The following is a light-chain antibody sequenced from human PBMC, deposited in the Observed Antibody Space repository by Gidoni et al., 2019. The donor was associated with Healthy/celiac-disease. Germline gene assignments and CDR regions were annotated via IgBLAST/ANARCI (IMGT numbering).Light chain of an antibody. CDR1: PSVSSN. Sequence: ELVMTQSPATLSVSPGERATLSCRASPSVSSNLAWYQQKPGQAPRLLIYGASTRATGIPARFSGSGSGTEFTLTISSLQSEDFAVYYCQQYNNWPPITFGPGTKVDIK. V-gene: IGKV3-15*01. CDR3: QQYNNWPPIT. CDR2: GAS. J-gene: IGKJ3*01.